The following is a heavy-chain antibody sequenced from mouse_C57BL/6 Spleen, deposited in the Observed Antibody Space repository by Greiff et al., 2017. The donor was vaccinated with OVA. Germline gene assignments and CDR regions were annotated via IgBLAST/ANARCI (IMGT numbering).Heavy chain of an antibody. CDR2: IRNKANGYTT. CDR1: GFTFTDYY. CDR3: ARYFGSSFFYYAMDY. D-gene: IGHD1-1*01. V-gene: IGHV7-3*01. J-gene: IGHJ4*01. Sequence: EVMLVESGGGLVQPGGSLSLSCAASGFTFTDYYMSWVRQPPGKALEWLGFIRNKANGYTTEYSASVKGRFTISRDHSQSILYLQMNDLRAEDSATYYCARYFGSSFFYYAMDYWGQGTSVTVSS.